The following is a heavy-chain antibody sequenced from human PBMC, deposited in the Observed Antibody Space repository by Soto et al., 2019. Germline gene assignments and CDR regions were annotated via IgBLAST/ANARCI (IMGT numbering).Heavy chain of an antibody. CDR2: INPLLGST. D-gene: IGHD3-10*01. CDR3: AKIRGGVYST. J-gene: IGHJ5*02. V-gene: IGHV1-69*11. CDR1: GGIFNSYG. Sequence: QVHLVQSGAEVKKPGSSVKVSCNTSGGIFNSYGISWVRQGPGQGLQWMGGINPLLGSTNYAEKSRARLAISADDSRPTVYMPLNNLRPGDTATYFCAKIRGGVYSTWGQGTLVTVSS.